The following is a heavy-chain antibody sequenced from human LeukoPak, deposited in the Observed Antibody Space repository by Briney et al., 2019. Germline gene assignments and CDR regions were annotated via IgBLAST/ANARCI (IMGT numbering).Heavy chain of an antibody. CDR1: GGSFSSGLYY. D-gene: IGHD3-22*01. J-gene: IGHJ6*03. Sequence: SQTLSLTCTVSGGSFSSGLYYWTWIRQPAGKGLEWIGRIYISGSTNYNPSLKSRVTISRDTSKNEFSLKLSSVTAADTAVYYCARVSSGLLDYYYYYMDVWGKGTTVTISS. CDR3: ARVSSGLLDYYYYYMDV. V-gene: IGHV4-61*02. CDR2: IYISGST.